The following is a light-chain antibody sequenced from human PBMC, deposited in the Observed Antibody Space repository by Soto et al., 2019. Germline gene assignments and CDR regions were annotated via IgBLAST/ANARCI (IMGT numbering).Light chain of an antibody. CDR3: VQALQNPPT. CDR1: QSLLDSDGYNY. CDR2: LGS. Sequence: DIVMTQSPLSLPVTPGEPASISCRSSQSLLDSDGYNYLDWYLQKSGQSPQLLIYLGSNRASGVADRFSGSGSGTDFTLKISRVEAEDVGIYYCVQALQNPPTFGQGTKVEIK. J-gene: IGKJ1*01. V-gene: IGKV2-28*01.